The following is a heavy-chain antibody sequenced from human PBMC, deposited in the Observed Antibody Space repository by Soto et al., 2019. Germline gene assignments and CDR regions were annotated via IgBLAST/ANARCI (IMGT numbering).Heavy chain of an antibody. J-gene: IGHJ5*02. CDR3: AKEGYPSWSYRGWFDP. D-gene: IGHD1-26*01. V-gene: IGHV3-23*01. CDR2: ISGSGGST. Sequence: GWSLRLSCAASGFTFSSYAMSWVRQAPGKGLEWVSAISGSGGSTYYADSVKGRFTISRDNSKNTLYLQMNSLRAEDTAVYCCAKEGYPSWSYRGWFDPWGQGTLVTVSS. CDR1: GFTFSSYA.